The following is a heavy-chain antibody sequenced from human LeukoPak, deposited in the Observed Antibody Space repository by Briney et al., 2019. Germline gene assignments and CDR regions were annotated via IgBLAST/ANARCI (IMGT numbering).Heavy chain of an antibody. CDR1: GYTFTSYG. D-gene: IGHD3-22*01. Sequence: ASVKVSCKASGYTFTSYGISWVRQAPGQGLEWMGWISAYNGNTNYAQKLQGRVTMTTDTSTSTAYMELRSLRSDDTAVYYCARVPYDSSGYYYFGYWGQGTLVTVSS. CDR2: ISAYNGNT. CDR3: ARVPYDSSGYYYFGY. V-gene: IGHV1-18*01. J-gene: IGHJ4*02.